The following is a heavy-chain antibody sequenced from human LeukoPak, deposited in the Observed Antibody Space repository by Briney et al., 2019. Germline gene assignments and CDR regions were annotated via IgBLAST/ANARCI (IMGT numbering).Heavy chain of an antibody. D-gene: IGHD3-22*01. CDR1: GFTFSSYE. CDR3: ARAEIKYYYDSSGYYSLGPVGFFDY. Sequence: GGSLRLSCAASGFTFSSYEMNWVRQAPGKGLEWVSYISSSGSTIYYADSVKGRFTISRDNAKNSLYLQMNSLRAEDTAVYYCARAEIKYYYDSSGYYSLGPVGFFDYWGQGTLVTVSS. CDR2: ISSSGSTI. J-gene: IGHJ4*02. V-gene: IGHV3-48*03.